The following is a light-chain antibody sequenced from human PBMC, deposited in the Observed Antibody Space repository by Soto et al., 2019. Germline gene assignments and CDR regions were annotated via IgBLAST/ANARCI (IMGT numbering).Light chain of an antibody. CDR2: DVS. Sequence: IVVPQYPATLSVSPGERATLSCRAGQGVTTNFAWYQQKSGQSPRLLIYDVSIRATGVPARFSATGSETDFTLTISGLQSEDSAVYFCQQYNNWPFSFGQRTRLEIK. V-gene: IGKV3-15*01. CDR3: QQYNNWPFS. J-gene: IGKJ5*01. CDR1: QGVTTN.